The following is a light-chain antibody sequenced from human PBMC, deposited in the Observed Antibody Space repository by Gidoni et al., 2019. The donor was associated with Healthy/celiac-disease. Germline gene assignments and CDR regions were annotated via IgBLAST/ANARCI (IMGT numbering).Light chain of an antibody. Sequence: DIVMTQSPDSLAVSLGERATINCKSSQSVLYSSNNKNYLAWYQQKPGQPPKLLIYWASTRESGVPDRFSGSGSGTDFTLTISSLQAEDVAVYYCQQYYSFLTFGGXTKVEIK. CDR1: QSVLYSSNNKNY. V-gene: IGKV4-1*01. CDR2: WAS. J-gene: IGKJ4*01. CDR3: QQYYSFLT.